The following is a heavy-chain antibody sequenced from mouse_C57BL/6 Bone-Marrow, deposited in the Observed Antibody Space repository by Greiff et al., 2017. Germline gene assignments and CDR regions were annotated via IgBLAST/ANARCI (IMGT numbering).Heavy chain of an antibody. CDR1: GYTFTSYW. J-gene: IGHJ4*01. D-gene: IGHD1-2*01. CDR3: ARDITNDFDAMDY. Sequence: QVQLQQPGAELVMPGASVKLSCKASGYTFTSYWMHWVKQRPGQGLEWIGEIDPSDSYTNYNQKFKGKATLTVDKSSSTAYMQLSSLTSEDSAVYFCARDITNDFDAMDYWGQGTTVTVSA. V-gene: IGHV1-69*01. CDR2: IDPSDSYT.